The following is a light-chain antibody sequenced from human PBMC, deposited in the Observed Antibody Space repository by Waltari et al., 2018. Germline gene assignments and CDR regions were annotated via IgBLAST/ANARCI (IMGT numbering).Light chain of an antibody. V-gene: IGKV2-28*01. CDR1: QSLLHRSGNTF. J-gene: IGKJ1*01. Sequence: DIVMTQSPLSLSVTHGEPASIPCRHSQSLLHRSGNTFLDWYLQKPGQYPQLLIYLVSNRASGVPDRFSGSGSGTDFTLKISRVEAEDVGVYFCMQARQTPWTFGQGTKVEIK. CDR3: MQARQTPWT. CDR2: LVS.